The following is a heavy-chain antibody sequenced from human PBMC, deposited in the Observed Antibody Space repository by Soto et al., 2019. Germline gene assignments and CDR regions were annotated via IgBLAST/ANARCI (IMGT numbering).Heavy chain of an antibody. D-gene: IGHD2-15*01. CDR2: INHRGST. Sequence: QVQLQQWGAGLLKPSETLSLTCAVYGGSFSGYYWSWIRQPPGKGLEWIGEINHRGSTNYNPSLKSRVNITVAKSQKQFCLRLSFVAAADTGVYYCARNYCSGGSWHLFFDYWGQGDLVTVSS. V-gene: IGHV4-34*01. J-gene: IGHJ4*02. CDR1: GGSFSGYY. CDR3: ARNYCSGGSWHLFFDY.